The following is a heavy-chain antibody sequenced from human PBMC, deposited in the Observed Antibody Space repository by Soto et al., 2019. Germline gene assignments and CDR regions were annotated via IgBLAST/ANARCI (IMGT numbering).Heavy chain of an antibody. J-gene: IGHJ6*02. D-gene: IGHD6-19*01. CDR3: AKDQPSSGWYYYYGMDV. V-gene: IGHV3-23*01. CDR1: GFTFSSYA. Sequence: LRLSCAASGFTFSSYAMSWVRQAPGKGLEWVSAISGSGGSTYYADSVKGRFTISRDNSKNTLYLQMNSLRAEDTAVYYCAKDQPSSGWYYYYGMDVWGQGTTVTVSS. CDR2: ISGSGGST.